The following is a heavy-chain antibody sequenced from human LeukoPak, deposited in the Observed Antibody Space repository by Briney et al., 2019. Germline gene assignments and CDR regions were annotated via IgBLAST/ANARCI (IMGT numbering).Heavy chain of an antibody. CDR2: ISAYNGNT. J-gene: IGHJ5*02. Sequence: ASVKVSCKASGYTFTSYGISWVRQAPGQGLEWMGWISAYNGNTNYAQKLQGRVTMTTDTSTSTAYMELRSLRSDDTAVYYCAGDRYSSSSRWFDPWGQGTLVTVSS. CDR3: AGDRYSSSSRWFDP. V-gene: IGHV1-18*01. D-gene: IGHD6-6*01. CDR1: GYTFTSYG.